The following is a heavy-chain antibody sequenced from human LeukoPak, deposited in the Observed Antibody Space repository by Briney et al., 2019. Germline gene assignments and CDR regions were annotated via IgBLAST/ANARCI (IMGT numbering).Heavy chain of an antibody. J-gene: IGHJ4*02. D-gene: IGHD3-10*01. V-gene: IGHV1-69*04. CDR2: IIPILGIA. CDR3: ARDRRMVRGVMDY. Sequence: SVKVSCKASGGTFSSYAISWVRQAPGQGLEWMGRIIPILGIANYAQKFQGRVTITADKSTSTAYMELSSLRSEDTAVYYCARDRRMVRGVMDYWGQGTLVTVSS. CDR1: GGTFSSYA.